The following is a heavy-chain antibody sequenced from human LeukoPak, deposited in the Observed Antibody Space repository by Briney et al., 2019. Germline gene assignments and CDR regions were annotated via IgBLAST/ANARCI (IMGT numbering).Heavy chain of an antibody. J-gene: IGHJ4*02. V-gene: IGHV3-23*01. CDR3: AKDLHGSGSLFDY. CDR1: GFTFSSYA. D-gene: IGHD3-10*01. CDR2: ISDSGGST. Sequence: GGSLRLSCAASGFTFSSYAMSWVRQAPGKGLEWVSAISDSGGSTYYADSVKGRFTISRDNSKNTLYLQMNSLRAEDTAVYYCAKDLHGSGSLFDYWGQGTLVTVSS.